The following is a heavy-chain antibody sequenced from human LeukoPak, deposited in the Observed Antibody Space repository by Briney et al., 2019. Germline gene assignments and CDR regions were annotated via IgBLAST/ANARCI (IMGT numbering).Heavy chain of an antibody. CDR2: IYYSGST. D-gene: IGHD6-19*01. J-gene: IGHJ5*02. CDR3: ARHGYSSGSLAWFDP. Sequence: PSETLSLTCTVAGGSISSYYWSWIRQPPEKGLEWIGYIYYSGSTNYNPSLKSRVTISVDTSKNQFSLKLSSVTAADTAVYYCARHGYSSGSLAWFDPWGQGTQVTVSS. CDR1: GGSISSYY. V-gene: IGHV4-59*01.